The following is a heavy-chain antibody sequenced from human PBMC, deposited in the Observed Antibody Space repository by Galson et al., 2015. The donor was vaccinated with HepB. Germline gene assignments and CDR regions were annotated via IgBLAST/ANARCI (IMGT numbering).Heavy chain of an antibody. J-gene: IGHJ4*02. V-gene: IGHV1-2*02. CDR3: TRIKELPFDL. Sequence: SVKVSCKASGFTFSDYYFHWVRQAPGQGLEWMGWVNPKNGATHSAQNFQARVTLTADTSITTLYMEMVNLTSDDTAVYYCTRIKELPFDLWGQGTPVTVPS. CDR1: GFTFSDYY. D-gene: IGHD2-21*01. CDR2: VNPKNGAT.